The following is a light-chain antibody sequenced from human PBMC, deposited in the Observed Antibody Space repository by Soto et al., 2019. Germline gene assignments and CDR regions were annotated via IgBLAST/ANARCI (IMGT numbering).Light chain of an antibody. Sequence: IVVTQCTGPLSLSPGERATLSCRASHSVSSSYLAWYQQKPGQAPRLLIYDASNRATGIPARFSGSGSGTEFTLTISSLQSEDFAVYYCQQYNNWPRFGPGTKVDIK. CDR1: HSVSSSY. J-gene: IGKJ3*01. CDR2: DAS. V-gene: IGKV3D-15*01. CDR3: QQYNNWPR.